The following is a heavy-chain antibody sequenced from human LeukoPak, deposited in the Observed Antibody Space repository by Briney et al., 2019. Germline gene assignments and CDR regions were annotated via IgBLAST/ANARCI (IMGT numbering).Heavy chain of an antibody. Sequence: ASVKVSCKASGYTFTSYGISWVRQAPGQGLGWMGWISGNNGNTNYAQPLQGRVTMTTEASTSTAYMELRSLRSDDTAVYYCARDVFSTYYYDSRALGDAFEIWGRGTMVTVSS. D-gene: IGHD3-22*01. V-gene: IGHV1-18*01. CDR1: GYTFTSYG. CDR3: ARDVFSTYYYDSRALGDAFEI. J-gene: IGHJ3*02. CDR2: ISGNNGNT.